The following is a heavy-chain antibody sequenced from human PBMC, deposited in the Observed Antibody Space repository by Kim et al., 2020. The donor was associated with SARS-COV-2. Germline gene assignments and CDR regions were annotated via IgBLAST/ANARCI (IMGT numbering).Heavy chain of an antibody. J-gene: IGHJ6*02. D-gene: IGHD3-3*01. V-gene: IGHV1-18*04. CDR1: GYTFTSYG. Sequence: ASVKVSCKASGYTFTSYGISWVRQAPGQGLEWMGWISAYNGNTNYAQKLQGRVTMTTDTSTSTAYMELRSLRSDDTAVYYCARDGVTIFGVGDYHYYGMDVWGQGTTVTVSS. CDR2: ISAYNGNT. CDR3: ARDGVTIFGVGDYHYYGMDV.